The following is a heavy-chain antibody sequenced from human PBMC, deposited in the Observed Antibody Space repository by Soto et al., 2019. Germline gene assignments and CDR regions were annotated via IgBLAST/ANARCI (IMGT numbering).Heavy chain of an antibody. J-gene: IGHJ6*02. D-gene: IGHD2-2*02. V-gene: IGHV4-39*01. CDR3: ARHAVVVVPAAIYYYYGKDV. CDR1: GGSISSSSYY. Sequence: PSETLSLTCTVSGGSISSSSYYWGWIRQPPGKGLEWIGSIYYSGSTYYNPSLKSRVTISVDTSKNQFSLKLSSVTAADTAVYYCARHAVVVVPAAIYYYYGKDVWSQGTTVTVSS. CDR2: IYYSGST.